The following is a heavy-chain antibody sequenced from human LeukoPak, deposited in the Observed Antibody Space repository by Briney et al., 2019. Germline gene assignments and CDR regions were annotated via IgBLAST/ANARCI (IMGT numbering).Heavy chain of an antibody. D-gene: IGHD6-6*01. Sequence: ASVKVSCKASGYTFTSYYVHWVRQAPGQGLEWMGIINPSGGSTSYAQKFQGRVTMTRDTSTSTVYMELSSLRSEDTAVYYCARGHSSSSGPDPTEDFDYWGQGTLVTVSS. CDR2: INPSGGST. CDR3: ARGHSSSSGPDPTEDFDY. CDR1: GYTFTSYY. J-gene: IGHJ4*02. V-gene: IGHV1-46*01.